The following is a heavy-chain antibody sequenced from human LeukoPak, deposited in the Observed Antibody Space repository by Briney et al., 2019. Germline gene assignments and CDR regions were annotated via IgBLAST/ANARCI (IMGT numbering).Heavy chain of an antibody. J-gene: IGHJ4*02. CDR2: INPNSGGT. D-gene: IGHD3-22*01. CDR3: ARGEYYDSSGYYPDY. V-gene: IGHV1-2*02. Sequence: ASVKVSCKASGYTFTGYYMHWVRQAPGQGLEWMGWINPNSGGTNYAQKFQGRVTMTRDTSISTAYMELSRLRSDDTAVYYCARGEYYDSSGYYPDYWGQGTLVTVSS. CDR1: GYTFTGYY.